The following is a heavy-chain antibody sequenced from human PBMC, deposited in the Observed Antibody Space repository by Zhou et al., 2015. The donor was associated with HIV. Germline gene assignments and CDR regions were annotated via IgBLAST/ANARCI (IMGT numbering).Heavy chain of an antibody. Sequence: QVQLVQSGAEVKKPGASVKVSCKASGYTFTSYDINWVRQATGQGLEWMGWMNPNSGNTGYAQKFQGRVTMTRNTSISTAYMELSSLRSEDTAVYYCARGENRTYYDFWSGSLYYYYYMDVWGKGTTVTVSS. CDR2: MNPNSGNT. V-gene: IGHV1-8*01. J-gene: IGHJ6*03. D-gene: IGHD3-3*01. CDR3: ARGENRTYYDFWSGSLYYYYYMDV. CDR1: GYTFTSYD.